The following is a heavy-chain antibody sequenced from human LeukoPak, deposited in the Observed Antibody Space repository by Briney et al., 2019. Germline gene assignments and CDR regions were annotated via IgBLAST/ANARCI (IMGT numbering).Heavy chain of an antibody. CDR3: ARLNNDFWSGYYYYMDV. V-gene: IGHV4-34*01. D-gene: IGHD3-3*01. CDR2: IYHSGST. J-gene: IGHJ6*03. CDR1: GGSFSGYY. Sequence: SETLSLTCAVYGGSFSGYYWSWIRQPPGKGLEWIGNIYHSGSTYYNPSLKSRVTISVDTSKNQFSLKLSSVTAADTAVYYCARLNNDFWSGYYYYMDVWGKGTTVTVSS.